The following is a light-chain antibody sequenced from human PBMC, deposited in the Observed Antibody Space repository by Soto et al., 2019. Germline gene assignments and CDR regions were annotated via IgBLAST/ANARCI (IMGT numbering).Light chain of an antibody. V-gene: IGKV1-39*01. CDR3: QQSYTTLFT. Sequence: DIQMTQSPSSLSASVGDRVTITCRASQSISNYLNWYQQKPGKAPKILIYAASSLQSGVPSRFSGSGSGTDFTITIIILQPEDFATYSCQQSYTTLFTFGPGTNVDI. J-gene: IGKJ3*01. CDR1: QSISNY. CDR2: AAS.